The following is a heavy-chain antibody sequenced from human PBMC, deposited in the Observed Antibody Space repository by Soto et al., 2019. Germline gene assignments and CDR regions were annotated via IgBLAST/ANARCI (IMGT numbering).Heavy chain of an antibody. V-gene: IGHV1-2*02. Sequence: ASVKVSCKASGYTFTGYYMHWVRQAPGQGLEWMGWINPNSGGTNYAQKFQGRVTMTRDTSISTAYMELSRLRSDDTAVYYCARPRVYYGSGSPAFDPWGQGTLVTVSS. J-gene: IGHJ5*02. CDR1: GYTFTGYY. D-gene: IGHD3-10*01. CDR3: ARPRVYYGSGSPAFDP. CDR2: INPNSGGT.